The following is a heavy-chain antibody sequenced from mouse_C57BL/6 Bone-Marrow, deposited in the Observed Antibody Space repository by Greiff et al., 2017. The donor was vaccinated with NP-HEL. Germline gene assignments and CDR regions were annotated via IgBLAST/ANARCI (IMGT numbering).Heavy chain of an antibody. CDR2: ISSGGSYT. V-gene: IGHV5-6*01. Sequence: EVQRVESGGDLVKPGGSLKLSCAASGFTFSSYGMSWVRQTPDKRLEWVATISSGGSYTYYPDSVKGRFTISRDNAKNTLYLQMSSLKSEDTAMYYCARRHYGSSSFDYWGQGTTLTVSS. CDR1: GFTFSSYG. CDR3: ARRHYGSSSFDY. J-gene: IGHJ2*01. D-gene: IGHD1-1*01.